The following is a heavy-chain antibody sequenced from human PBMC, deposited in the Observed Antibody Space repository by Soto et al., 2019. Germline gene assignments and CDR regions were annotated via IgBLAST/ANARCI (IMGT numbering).Heavy chain of an antibody. CDR3: ARDRYDFWSGYYPPDYYYYMDV. J-gene: IGHJ6*03. V-gene: IGHV1-18*01. CDR1: GYTFTSYG. D-gene: IGHD3-3*01. CDR2: ISAYNGNT. Sequence: ASVKVSCKASGYTFTSYGISWVRQAPGQGLEWMGWISAYNGNTNYAQKLQGRVTMTTDTSTSTAYMELRSLRSDDTAVYYCARDRYDFWSGYYPPDYYYYMDVWGKGTTVTVSS.